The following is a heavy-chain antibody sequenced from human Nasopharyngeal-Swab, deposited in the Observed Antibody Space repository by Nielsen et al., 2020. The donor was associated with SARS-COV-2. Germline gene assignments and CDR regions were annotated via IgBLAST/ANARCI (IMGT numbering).Heavy chain of an antibody. CDR2: VYYYSGTT. Sequence: WIRQPPGKGLEWIGYVYYYSGTTNSNPSLKSRVTISMDTSKKQFSLQTSSVTTADTAVYYCARRPTGYGDYYFDSWGQGTLVTVSS. CDR3: ARRPTGYGDYYFDS. V-gene: IGHV4-59*08. D-gene: IGHD4-17*01. J-gene: IGHJ4*02.